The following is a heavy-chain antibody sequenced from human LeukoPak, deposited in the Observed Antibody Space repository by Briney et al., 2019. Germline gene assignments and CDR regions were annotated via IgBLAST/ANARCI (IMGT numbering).Heavy chain of an antibody. D-gene: IGHD6-13*01. CDR3: ARASGASSSWYLGLYYYYYMDV. Sequence: GGSLRLSCAASGFTFSSYSMNWVRQAPGKGLEWVSSISSSSSYIYYADSVKGRFTISRDNAKNSLYLQMNSLRAEDTAVYYCARASGASSSWYLGLYYYYYMDVWGKGTTVTVSS. CDR2: ISSSSSYI. J-gene: IGHJ6*03. V-gene: IGHV3-21*01. CDR1: GFTFSSYS.